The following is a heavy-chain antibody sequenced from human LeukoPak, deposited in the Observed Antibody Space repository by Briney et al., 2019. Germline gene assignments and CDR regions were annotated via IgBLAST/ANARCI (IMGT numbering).Heavy chain of an antibody. CDR2: INPNSGGT. D-gene: IGHD3-3*01. Sequence: WASVKVSCKASGYTFTGYYMHWVRQAPGQGLEWMGWINPNSGGTNYAQKFQGRVTMTRDTSISTAYMELSRLRSDDTAVYYCARAYYDLSDAFDIWGQGTMVTVSS. J-gene: IGHJ3*02. V-gene: IGHV1-2*02. CDR3: ARAYYDLSDAFDI. CDR1: GYTFTGYY.